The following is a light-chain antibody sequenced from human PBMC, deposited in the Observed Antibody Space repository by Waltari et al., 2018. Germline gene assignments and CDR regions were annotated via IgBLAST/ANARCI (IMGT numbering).Light chain of an antibody. J-gene: IGLJ2*01. CDR2: DVS. V-gene: IGLV2-14*03. Sequence: QSALTQSASVSGSPGQSITISCTGTSSDIGGYNYVSWYQKLPGRAPKLIIYDVSNRPSGVSNRFSGSKSGNTASLTISGLQGEDEADYYCSSYVSSSTLELFGGGTSLAVL. CDR3: SSYVSSSTLEL. CDR1: SSDIGGYNY.